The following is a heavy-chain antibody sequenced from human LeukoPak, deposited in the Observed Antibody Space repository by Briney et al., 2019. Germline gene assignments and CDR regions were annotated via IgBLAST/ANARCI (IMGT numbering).Heavy chain of an antibody. J-gene: IGHJ6*02. CDR1: GYTFTGYY. CDR3: ARHYYYYYGMDV. V-gene: IGHV1-2*06. CDR2: INPNSGGT. Sequence: ASVEVSCKASGYTFTGYYMHWVRQAPGQGLEWMGRINPNSGGTNYAQKFQGRVTMTRDTSISTAYMELSRLRSDDTAVYYCARHYYYYYGMDVWGQGTTVTVSS.